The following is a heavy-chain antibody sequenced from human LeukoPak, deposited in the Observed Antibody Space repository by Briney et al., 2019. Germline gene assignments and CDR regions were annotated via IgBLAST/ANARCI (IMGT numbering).Heavy chain of an antibody. J-gene: IGHJ4*02. D-gene: IGHD6-13*01. CDR3: ARDLGASSSWYYFDY. CDR1: GFTFSDFY. V-gene: IGHV3-11*04. CDR2: ISSSGGTK. Sequence: GGSLRLSCAASGFTFSDFYMTWIRQAPGKGLEWVSYISSSGGTKSYADSVKGRFTISRDNAKNSLCLQMNSLRAEDTAVYYCARDLGASSSWYYFDYWGQGTLVTVSS.